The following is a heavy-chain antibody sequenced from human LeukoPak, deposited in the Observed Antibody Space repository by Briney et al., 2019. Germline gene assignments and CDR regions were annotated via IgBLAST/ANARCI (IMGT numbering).Heavy chain of an antibody. J-gene: IGHJ4*02. D-gene: IGHD6-13*01. Sequence: SSETLSLTCTVSNDSFSSYYWSWIRQPPGKGLEWIGYISHSGSTNYNPSLKSRLTISVGASRNQFFLELSSATPADTAVYYCAGQGLGSSWFYNGGFYYCDSWGQGTLVTVS. CDR1: NDSFSSYY. CDR3: AGQGLGSSWFYNGGFYYCDS. CDR2: ISHSGST. V-gene: IGHV4-59*01.